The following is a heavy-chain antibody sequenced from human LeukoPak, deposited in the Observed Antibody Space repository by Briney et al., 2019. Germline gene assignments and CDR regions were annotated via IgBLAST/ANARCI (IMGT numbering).Heavy chain of an antibody. V-gene: IGHV3-23*01. CDR1: GFTFSSYA. D-gene: IGHD6-19*01. CDR3: ATGDLNSSGWYLVDY. J-gene: IGHJ4*02. Sequence: SGGSLRLSCAASGFTFSSYAMSWVRQAPGKGLEWVSAISGSGGSTYYADSVKGRFTISRDNSKNTLYLQMNSLRAEDTAVYYCATGDLNSSGWYLVDYWGQGTLVTVSS. CDR2: ISGSGGST.